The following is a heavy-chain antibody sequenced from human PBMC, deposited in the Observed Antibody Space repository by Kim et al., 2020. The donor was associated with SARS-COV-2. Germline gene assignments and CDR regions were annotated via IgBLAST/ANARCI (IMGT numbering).Heavy chain of an antibody. CDR3: ARGGYYYGSGSQTARPHWFDP. J-gene: IGHJ5*02. CDR2: IYPGDSDT. Sequence: GESLKISCKGSGYSFTSYWIGWVRQMPGKGLEWMGIIYPGDSDTRYSPSFQGQVTISADKSISTAYLQWSSLKASDTAMYYCARGGYYYGSGSQTARPHWFDPWGQGTLVTVSS. V-gene: IGHV5-51*01. CDR1: GYSFTSYW. D-gene: IGHD3-10*01.